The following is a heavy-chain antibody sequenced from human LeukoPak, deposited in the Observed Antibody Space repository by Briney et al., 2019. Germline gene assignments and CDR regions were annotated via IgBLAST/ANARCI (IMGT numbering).Heavy chain of an antibody. CDR1: GYTFTSYG. CDR2: ISAYNGNT. CDR3: AREYDFWSGSPLRDYYGMDV. V-gene: IGHV1-18*01. J-gene: IGHJ6*02. Sequence: ASVKVSCKASGYTFTSYGISGVRPAPGQGLAWMGWISAYNGNTNYAQKLQGRVTMTTDTSTSTDYMELRSLRSDDTAVYYCAREYDFWSGSPLRDYYGMDVWGQGTTVTVSS. D-gene: IGHD3-3*01.